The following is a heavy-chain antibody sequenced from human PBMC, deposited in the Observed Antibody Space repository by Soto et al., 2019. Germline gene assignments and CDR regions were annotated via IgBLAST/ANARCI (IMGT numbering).Heavy chain of an antibody. CDR3: ATDPALATMKSFDF. CDR1: GFTFSSYA. D-gene: IGHD5-12*01. Sequence: EVQLLESGGALVQPGGSLSLSCAASGFTFSSYAMAWVRQAPGKGLEWVSTVSGSGIYTYYADSVKGRFTISRDNSKNALYLQMNSLRGEDTAVYYCATDPALATMKSFDFWGQGTLVTVSS. J-gene: IGHJ4*02. V-gene: IGHV3-23*01. CDR2: VSGSGIYT.